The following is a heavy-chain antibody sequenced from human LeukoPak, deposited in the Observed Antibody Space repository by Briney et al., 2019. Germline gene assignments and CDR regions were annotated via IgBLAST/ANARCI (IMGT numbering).Heavy chain of an antibody. J-gene: IGHJ6*02. D-gene: IGHD2-2*01. CDR1: GGSFSGYY. CDR3: ARGRRGGSSYCSSTSCYRRTPLYYYGMDV. CDR2: INHSGST. Sequence: PSDTLSLTCAVYGGSFSGYYWSWIRQPPGKGLEWIGEINHSGSTNYNPSLKSRVTISVDTSKNQFSLKLSSVTAADTAVYYCARGRRGGSSYCSSTSCYRRTPLYYYGMDVWGQGTTVTVSS. V-gene: IGHV4-34*01.